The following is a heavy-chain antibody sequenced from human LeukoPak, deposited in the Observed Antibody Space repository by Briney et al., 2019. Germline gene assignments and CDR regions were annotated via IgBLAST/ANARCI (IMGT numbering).Heavy chain of an antibody. J-gene: IGHJ4*02. CDR1: GFSFGGYA. V-gene: IGHV3-9*01. CDR3: AKDIRGYSYGSDY. Sequence: PGRSLRLSCAASGFSFGGYALHWVRQAPGKGLEWVASISWNSGDIVHADSVKGRFTISRDNAKNSLYLQMNSLRAEDTALYYCAKDIRGYSYGSDYWGQGTLVTVSS. CDR2: ISWNSGDI. D-gene: IGHD5-18*01.